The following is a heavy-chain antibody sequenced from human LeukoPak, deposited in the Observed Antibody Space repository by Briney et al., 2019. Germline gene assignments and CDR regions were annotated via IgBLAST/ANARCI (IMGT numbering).Heavy chain of an antibody. V-gene: IGHV4-59*08. Sequence: SETLSLTCTVSGESMSGFYWNWIRQSPGKGLEWIGYMHYTGSTNYSPSLKSRVTISIDTSKNQFSLSVRSVTAADTAVYYCAGHYYGSGSARDYWGQGTLVTVSS. D-gene: IGHD3-10*01. CDR2: MHYTGST. CDR3: AGHYYGSGSARDY. J-gene: IGHJ4*02. CDR1: GESMSGFY.